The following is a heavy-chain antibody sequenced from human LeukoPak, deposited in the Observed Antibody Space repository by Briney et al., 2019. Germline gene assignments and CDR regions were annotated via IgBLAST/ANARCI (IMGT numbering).Heavy chain of an antibody. Sequence: GGTLRLSCVASGFSFSSFCLSWVRHAPDKGLEWVANIKEDGSEKYYVDSVKGRFTISRDNAKKSLYLQMSSLRAEDTAVYYCAYSRSSLAAGYWGQGTLVTVSS. D-gene: IGHD2-15*01. CDR2: IKEDGSEK. CDR1: GFSFSSFC. CDR3: AYSRSSLAAGY. J-gene: IGHJ4*02. V-gene: IGHV3-7*03.